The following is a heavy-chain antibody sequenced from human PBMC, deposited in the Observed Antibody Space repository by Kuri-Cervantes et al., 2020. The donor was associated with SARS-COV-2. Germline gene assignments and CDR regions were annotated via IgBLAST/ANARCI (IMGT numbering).Heavy chain of an antibody. V-gene: IGHV3-30*18. CDR2: ISHDEKNK. J-gene: IGHJ4*02. D-gene: IGHD2-21*01. CDR1: GFNFSRTD. CDR3: AKDRVGVQDF. Sequence: CAASGFNFSRTDMPWVRQAPGKGLEWVAVISHDEKNKKCIASGKGRFTISRDNSQNTLYLHMKSLRSEDTAMYYCAKDRVGVQDFWGQGTLVTVSS.